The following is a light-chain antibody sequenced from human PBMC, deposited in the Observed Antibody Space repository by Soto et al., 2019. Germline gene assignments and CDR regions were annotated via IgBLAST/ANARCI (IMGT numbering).Light chain of an antibody. J-gene: IGKJ4*01. CDR2: DAS. CDR3: QHRGNWPLT. Sequence: EIVLTQSPATLSLSPGERATLSCRASQSVSSYLAWYQQKPGQAPRLLIYDASNRATGIPARFSGSGSGTDFTLTISSLEPEDFALYYCQHRGNWPLTFGGGTKVEIQ. CDR1: QSVSSY. V-gene: IGKV3-11*01.